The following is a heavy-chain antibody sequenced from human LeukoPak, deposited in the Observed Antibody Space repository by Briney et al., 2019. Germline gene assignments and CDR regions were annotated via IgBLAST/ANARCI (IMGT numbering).Heavy chain of an antibody. CDR1: GFTLSSYS. J-gene: IGHJ4*02. CDR3: RGSYYGSFDY. CDR2: IRYDGSNK. Sequence: GGSLRLSCAASGFTLSSYSMNWVRQAPGKGLEWVAFIRYDGSNKYYADSVKGRFTISRDNSKNTLYLQMNSLRAEDTAVYYCRGSYYGSFDYWGQGTLVTVSS. D-gene: IGHD1-26*01. V-gene: IGHV3-30*02.